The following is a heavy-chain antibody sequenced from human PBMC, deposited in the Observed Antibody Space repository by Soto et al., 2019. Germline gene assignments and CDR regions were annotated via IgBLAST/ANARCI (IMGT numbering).Heavy chain of an antibody. V-gene: IGHV4-39*02. CDR1: GGSISISSYY. J-gene: IGHJ6*02. Sequence: SSETLSLTCTVSGGSISISSYYWGWFRQHPGKGLEWIGSIYHSGSTYYNPTLQSRVTISVDTSKNQFSLKLSSVTAADTAVYYCARDEXYDDSSGYDHPRMDVWSESKRVTVS. CDR2: IYHSGST. D-gene: IGHD3-22*01. CDR3: ARDEXYDDSSGYDHPRMDV.